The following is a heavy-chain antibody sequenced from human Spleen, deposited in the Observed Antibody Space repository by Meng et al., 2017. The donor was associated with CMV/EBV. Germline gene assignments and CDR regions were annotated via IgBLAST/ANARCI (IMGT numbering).Heavy chain of an antibody. CDR3: ARGTIFGVIFKGLGPFDL. V-gene: IGHV4-59*01. J-gene: IGHJ3*01. CDR1: GGSISGFY. CDR2: IFSSGRI. D-gene: IGHD3-3*02. Sequence: GSLRLSCTVSGGSISGFYWHWIRQAPGRGLEWIGDIFSSGRIDYSPILQGRVTISVDTSKNQFSLRLNSLTAADTAVYFCARGTIFGVIFKGLGPFDLWGRGTMVTVSS.